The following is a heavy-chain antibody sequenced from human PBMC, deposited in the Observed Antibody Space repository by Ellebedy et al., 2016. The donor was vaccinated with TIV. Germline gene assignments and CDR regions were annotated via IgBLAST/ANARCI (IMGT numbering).Heavy chain of an antibody. V-gene: IGHV4-59*01. CDR3: ARGHLGWFDP. CDR2: VFYNGDT. D-gene: IGHD3-3*02. Sequence: MPSETLSLTCIVSGGSISSCYWSWIRQPPGKGLERIGYVFYNGDTNYNPSLKSRVTMSVDTSKNQFSLKLTSVTAADTAVYYCARGHLGWFDPWGQGTLVTVSS. CDR1: GGSISSCY. J-gene: IGHJ5*02.